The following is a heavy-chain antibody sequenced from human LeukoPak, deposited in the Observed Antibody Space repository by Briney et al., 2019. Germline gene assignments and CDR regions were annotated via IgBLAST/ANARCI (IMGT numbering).Heavy chain of an antibody. J-gene: IGHJ4*02. Sequence: QAGGSLRLSCAASGFTFSNYAMSWVRQAPGKGLKLVSGISGSGDTTYYADSVKGRFTTSRDISKNTLYLQMNSLRAEDTAVYYCAKGGGSHYSPLDHWGQGTLVTVSS. CDR3: AKGGGSHYSPLDH. CDR2: ISGSGDTT. CDR1: GFTFSNYA. D-gene: IGHD3-10*01. V-gene: IGHV3-23*01.